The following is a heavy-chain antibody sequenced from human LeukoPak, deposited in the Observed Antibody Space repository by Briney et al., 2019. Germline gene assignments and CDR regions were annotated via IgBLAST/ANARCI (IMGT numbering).Heavy chain of an antibody. CDR2: IRAYNGNT. J-gene: IGHJ6*03. D-gene: IGHD1-26*01. CDR1: GYTFTSYG. Sequence: ASVKVSCKASGYTFTSYGISWVRQAPGQGLEWMGWIRAYNGNTNYTQKLQGRVTITTDTSTSTAYMELRSLRSDDTAVYYCARDTSGMILGHYYYMDVWGKGTTVTVSS. CDR3: ARDTSGMILGHYYYMDV. V-gene: IGHV1-18*01.